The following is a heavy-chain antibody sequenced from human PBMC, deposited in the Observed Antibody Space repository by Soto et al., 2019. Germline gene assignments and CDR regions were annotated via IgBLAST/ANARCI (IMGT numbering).Heavy chain of an antibody. J-gene: IGHJ3*02. V-gene: IGHV3-48*02. CDR1: GFTFSSYS. Sequence: GGSLRLSCAASGFTFSSYSMNWVRQAPGKGLEWVSYISSSSSTIYYADSVKGRFTISRDNAKNSLYLQMNSLRDEDTAVYYCARDRGYDSSGSDAFDIWGQGTMVTVSS. CDR3: ARDRGYDSSGSDAFDI. D-gene: IGHD3-22*01. CDR2: ISSSSSTI.